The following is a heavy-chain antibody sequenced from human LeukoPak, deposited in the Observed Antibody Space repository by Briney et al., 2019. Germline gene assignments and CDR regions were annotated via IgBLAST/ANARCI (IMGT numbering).Heavy chain of an antibody. D-gene: IGHD3-10*01. Sequence: PGGSLRLSCAASGFTFSIYGMHWVRQAPGKGLEWVAFIRYDGSNKYYADSVKGRFTISRDNSKNTLYLQMNSLRAEDTAVYYCAKDRAVTMVRGVGPDLWGRGTLVTVSS. J-gene: IGHJ2*01. CDR2: IRYDGSNK. CDR3: AKDRAVTMVRGVGPDL. CDR1: GFTFSIYG. V-gene: IGHV3-30*02.